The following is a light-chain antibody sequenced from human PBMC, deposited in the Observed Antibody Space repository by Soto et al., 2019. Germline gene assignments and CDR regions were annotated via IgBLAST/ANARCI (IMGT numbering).Light chain of an antibody. CDR1: QSISRY. CDR2: AAS. V-gene: IGKV1-39*01. J-gene: IGKJ4*01. CDR3: QQSYSTTRLT. Sequence: DIQMTQSPSSLSASVGDRVTITCRASQSISRYLKWYQQKPGKAPKLLIYAASSLQSGVPSRFSGSGSGTDFTLTISSLQPEDFATNYCQQSYSTTRLTFGGGTKVEIK.